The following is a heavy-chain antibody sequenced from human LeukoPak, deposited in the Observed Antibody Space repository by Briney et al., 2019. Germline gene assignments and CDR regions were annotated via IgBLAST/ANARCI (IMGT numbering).Heavy chain of an antibody. CDR2: INPSGGST. J-gene: IGHJ4*02. CDR1: RYTFTSYY. CDR3: ARTFFTRIAVAPFDY. V-gene: IGHV1-46*01. Sequence: ASVKVSCKASRYTFTSYYMHWVRQAPGLGLEWMGIINPSGGSTSYAQKFQGRVTMTRDMSTSTVYMELSSLRSEDTAVYYCARTFFTRIAVAPFDYWGQGTLVTVSS. D-gene: IGHD6-19*01.